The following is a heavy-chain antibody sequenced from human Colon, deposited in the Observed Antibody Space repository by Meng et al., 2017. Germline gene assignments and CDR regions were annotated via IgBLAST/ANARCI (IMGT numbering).Heavy chain of an antibody. CDR3: ARDRYCSGTTCHSNSFDP. D-gene: IGHD2-2*01. CDR2: INHGGST. J-gene: IGHJ5*02. Sequence: HVHLKQWGAGLLKPSETLSLTCGVSGGSFFSNHFWGWFRQTPGKGLEWIGQINHGGSTNYNPSLMSRVTIFVDMSKNQFSLNLISVTASDTAVYYCARDRYCSGTTCHSNSFDPWGQGTLVTVSS. CDR1: GGSFFSNHF. V-gene: IGHV4-34*01.